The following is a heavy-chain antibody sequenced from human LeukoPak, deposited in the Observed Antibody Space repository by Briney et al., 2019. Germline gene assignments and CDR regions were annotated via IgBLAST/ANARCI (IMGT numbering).Heavy chain of an antibody. CDR3: ATDPVGYCTANGCYSVDY. V-gene: IGHV1-69*13. CDR1: GGTFSRFS. CDR2: VIPMFGTT. Sequence: ASVKVSCKASGGTFSRFSINWLRQAPGQGLEWMGGVIPMFGTTDYAQKFQGRVTITADESTSTAYMELSSLRSDDTAVYYCATDPVGYCTANGCYSVDYWGQGTLVTVSS. J-gene: IGHJ4*02. D-gene: IGHD2-15*01.